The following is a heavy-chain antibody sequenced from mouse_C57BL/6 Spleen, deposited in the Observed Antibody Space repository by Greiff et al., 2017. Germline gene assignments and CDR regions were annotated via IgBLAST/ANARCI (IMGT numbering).Heavy chain of an antibody. Sequence: VKLQESGPELVKPGASVKISCKASGYAFSSSWMNWVKQRPGKGLEWIGRIYPGDGDTNYNGKFKGKATLTADKSSSTAYMQLSSLTSEDSAVYFCARGAYSDYWGQGTTLTVSS. CDR1: GYAFSSSW. J-gene: IGHJ2*01. CDR3: ARGAYSDY. CDR2: IYPGDGDT. V-gene: IGHV1-82*01.